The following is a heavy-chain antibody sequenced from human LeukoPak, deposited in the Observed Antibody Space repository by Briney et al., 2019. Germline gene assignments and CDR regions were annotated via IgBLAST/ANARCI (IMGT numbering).Heavy chain of an antibody. D-gene: IGHD3-3*01. V-gene: IGHV1-69*05. J-gene: IGHJ4*02. CDR2: IIPIFGTA. CDR3: ARDRGELRFLGGFDY. Sequence: VKVSCKSSGGTFSSYAISWVRQAPGQGLEWMGRIIPIFGTANYAQKFQGRVTITTDESTSTAYMELSSLRSEDTAVYYCARDRGELRFLGGFDYWGQGTLVTVSS. CDR1: GGTFSSYA.